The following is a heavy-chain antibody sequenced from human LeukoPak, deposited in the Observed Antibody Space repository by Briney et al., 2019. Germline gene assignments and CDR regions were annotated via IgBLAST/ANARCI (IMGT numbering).Heavy chain of an antibody. CDR3: ARTYYDFWSGYYTSWFDP. V-gene: IGHV4-59*08. CDR2: IYYSGST. CDR1: GGSISSYY. D-gene: IGHD3-3*01. J-gene: IGHJ5*02. Sequence: SETLSLTCTVSGGSISSYYWSWIRQPPGKGLEWIGYIYYSGSTNYNPSLKSRVTISVDTSKNQFSLKLSSVTAADTAVYYCARTYYDFWSGYYTSWFDPWGQGTLVTVPS.